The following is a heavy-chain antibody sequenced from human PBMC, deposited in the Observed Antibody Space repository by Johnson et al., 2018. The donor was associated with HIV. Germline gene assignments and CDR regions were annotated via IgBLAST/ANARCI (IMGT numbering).Heavy chain of an antibody. Sequence: QVRLVESGGGVVRPGGSLRLSCAASGFTFDDYDMTWVRQAPGKGLEWVAFIRYDGSNKYYADSVKGRFTISRDNSKTTLYLQMNSLRAEDTAVYYCAKVKLELRYGAFDIWGQGTMVTVSS. J-gene: IGHJ3*02. D-gene: IGHD1-7*01. CDR1: GFTFDDYD. CDR2: IRYDGSNK. CDR3: AKVKLELRYGAFDI. V-gene: IGHV3-30*02.